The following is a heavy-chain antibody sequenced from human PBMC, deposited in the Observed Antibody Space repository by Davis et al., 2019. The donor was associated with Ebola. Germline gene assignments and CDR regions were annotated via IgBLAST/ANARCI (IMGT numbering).Heavy chain of an antibody. CDR3: ARTTKTSISASGLGYTYFDP. J-gene: IGHJ5*02. CDR2: VSRSGDT. D-gene: IGHD1-1*01. V-gene: IGHV4-34*01. CDR1: GGSFSGYY. Sequence: MPSETLSLTCAVYGGSFSGYYWSWIRQPPGKGLEWIGEVSRSGDTNYNPSVEGRVTILLDAPKNQFSLSLKSVTAADTAVYYCARTTKTSISASGLGYTYFDPWGQGTLITVSS.